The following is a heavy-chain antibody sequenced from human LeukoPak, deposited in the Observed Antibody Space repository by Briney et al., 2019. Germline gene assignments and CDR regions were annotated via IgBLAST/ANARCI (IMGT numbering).Heavy chain of an antibody. CDR1: GLTVSSTY. D-gene: IGHD3-22*01. CDR3: ARGDYYDNCGYSD. V-gene: IGHV3-53*04. CDR2: LNRAGAT. J-gene: IGHJ4*02. Sequence: GGSLRLSCDVSGLTVSSTYMSWVRQPPGKGLEWVSILNRAGATYYADPVKGRFTISRHDSKNTLFLHMDSLRPEDTAVYYCARGDYYDNCGYSDWGQGTLVTVSS.